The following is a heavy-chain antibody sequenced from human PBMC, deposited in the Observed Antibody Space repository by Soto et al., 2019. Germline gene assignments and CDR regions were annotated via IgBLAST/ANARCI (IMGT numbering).Heavy chain of an antibody. V-gene: IGHV3-74*01. CDR3: ARGIQYRYGMDV. CDR1: GFTFTNYW. CDR2: INGDGSNT. J-gene: IGHJ6*02. Sequence: EVQLVESGGTLVQPGGSLRLSCAATGFTFTNYWMHWVRQAPGKGLVWVSRINGDGSNTFYANSVKGRLTISRDNAENTVYLQMNSLSAEDTAVYYCARGIQYRYGMDVWGQGNTVTVSS. D-gene: IGHD3-16*02.